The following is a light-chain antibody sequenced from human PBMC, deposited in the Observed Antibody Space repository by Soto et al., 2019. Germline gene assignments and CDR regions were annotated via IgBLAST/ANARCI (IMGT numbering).Light chain of an antibody. CDR1: QSISSW. CDR2: KAS. V-gene: IGKV1-5*03. Sequence: DIQMTQSPSTLSASLGDRVTITCRAGQSISSWLAWYQQKPGKAPKLLIYKASSLESGVPSRFSGSGSGTEFTLTISSLQPDDFATYYCQQYNSYPWTFGQGTKVDI. J-gene: IGKJ1*01. CDR3: QQYNSYPWT.